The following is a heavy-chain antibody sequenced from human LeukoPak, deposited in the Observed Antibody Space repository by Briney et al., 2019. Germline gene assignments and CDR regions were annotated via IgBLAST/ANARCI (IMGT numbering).Heavy chain of an antibody. D-gene: IGHD2-2*01. J-gene: IGHJ5*02. CDR1: GGSISSGSYY. CDR3: ARGATAYQLLWFSGWFDP. Sequence: SETLSLTCTVSGGSISSGSYYWSWIRQPAGKGLEWIGRIYTSGSTNYNPSLKSRVTMSVDTSKNQFSLKLSSVTAADTAVYYCARGATAYQLLWFSGWFDPWGQGTLVTVSS. V-gene: IGHV4-61*02. CDR2: IYTSGST.